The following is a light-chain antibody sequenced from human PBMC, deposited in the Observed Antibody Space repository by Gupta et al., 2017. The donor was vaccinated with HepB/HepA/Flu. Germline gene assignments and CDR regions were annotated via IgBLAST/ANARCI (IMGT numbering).Light chain of an antibody. CDR1: SSDVGAYNY. CDR3: SSYTSSSTLV. J-gene: IGLJ1*01. Sequence: QSALTQPASVSGSPGQSLTISCTGTSSDVGAYNYVSCYQQHPGKAPKVMIFDVSNRPSGVSNRFSGSKSGNTASLTISGLQAEDEADYYCSSYTSSSTLVFGTGTKVTVL. CDR2: DVS. V-gene: IGLV2-14*03.